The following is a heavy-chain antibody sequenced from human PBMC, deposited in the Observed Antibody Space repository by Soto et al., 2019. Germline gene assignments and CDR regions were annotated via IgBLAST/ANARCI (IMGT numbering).Heavy chain of an antibody. CDR1: GGSISSYY. D-gene: IGHD4-17*01. CDR2: IYYSGST. V-gene: IGHV4-59*01. J-gene: IGHJ4*02. CDR3: AGATVTTYDY. Sequence: SETLSLTCTVSGGSISSYYWSWIRQPPGKGLEWIGYIYYSGSTNYNPSLKSRVTISVDTSKNQFSLKLSSVTAADTAVYYCAGATVTTYDYWGQGTLVTVSS.